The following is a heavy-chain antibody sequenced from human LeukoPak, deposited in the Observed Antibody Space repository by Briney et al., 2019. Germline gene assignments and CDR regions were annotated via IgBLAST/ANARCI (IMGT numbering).Heavy chain of an antibody. CDR3: ARRAGSYSHSYDY. CDR1: GFTFSSYA. Sequence: TGGSLRLSCAASGFTFSSYAMSWVRQAPGKGLEWVSAISGSGGSTYYADSVRGRFIISRDTSKNTLYLQMNSLRAEDTAIYYCARRAGSYSHSYDYWGQGTLVTVSS. V-gene: IGHV3-23*01. CDR2: ISGSGGST. D-gene: IGHD2-15*01. J-gene: IGHJ4*02.